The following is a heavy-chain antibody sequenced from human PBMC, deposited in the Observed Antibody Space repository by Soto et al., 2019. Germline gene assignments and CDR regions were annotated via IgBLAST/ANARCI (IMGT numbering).Heavy chain of an antibody. CDR2: IQYNGYS. CDR3: ARHGFGSLHGLVDV. J-gene: IGHJ6*02. D-gene: IGHD3-10*01. V-gene: IGHV4-59*08. CDR1: GGSITNYY. Sequence: QVQLQESGPGLVKPSETLSLTCTVSGGSITNYYCSWFRQPPRKGLEWIGYIQYNGYSAYNLSLKRRVTMSMDTSKTQFSLMLESVTATDTAVYYCARHGFGSLHGLVDVWGQGTTVIVSS.